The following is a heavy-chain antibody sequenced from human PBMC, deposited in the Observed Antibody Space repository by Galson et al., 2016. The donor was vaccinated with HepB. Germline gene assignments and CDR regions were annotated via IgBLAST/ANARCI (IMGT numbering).Heavy chain of an antibody. D-gene: IGHD5-12*01. CDR3: AKDRNRYDFYSMDV. CDR2: ISYAGSSK. J-gene: IGHJ6*02. Sequence: SLRLSCAASGFTFSTYGMHWVRQAPGKGLEWVAVISYAGSSKYYADSVKGRFTISRDNSKNTLYLQMNSLRAEDTAVYYCAKDRNRYDFYSMDVWGQGTTVTVSS. V-gene: IGHV3-30*18. CDR1: GFTFSTYG.